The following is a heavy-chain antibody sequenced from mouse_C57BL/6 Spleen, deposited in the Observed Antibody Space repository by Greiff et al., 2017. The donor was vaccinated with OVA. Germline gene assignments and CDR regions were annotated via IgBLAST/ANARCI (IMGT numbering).Heavy chain of an antibody. J-gene: IGHJ2*01. CDR2: IYPGSGNT. CDR1: GYTFTDYY. CDR3: ARSGCGF. Sequence: QVQLQQSGAELVRPGASVKLSCKASGYTFTDYYINWVKQRPGQGLEWIARIYPGSGNTYYNEKFKGKATLTVDKSSSTAYMQLSRLTSEDSAVCFCARSGCGFWGRDTTLTVST. V-gene: IGHV1-76*01. D-gene: IGHD1-3*01.